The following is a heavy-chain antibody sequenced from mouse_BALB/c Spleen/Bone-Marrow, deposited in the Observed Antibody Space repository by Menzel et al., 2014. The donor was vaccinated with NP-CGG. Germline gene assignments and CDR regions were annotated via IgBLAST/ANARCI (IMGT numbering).Heavy chain of an antibody. D-gene: IGHD2-1*01. CDR1: GYTFTSYW. J-gene: IGHJ3*01. CDR3: TRSRDYGNWFAY. Sequence: QVQLKQSGAELVKPGASVKMSCKASGYTFTSYWMHWVKQRPGQGLEWIGVIDPSDSYTSYNQKFKGKATSTVDTSSSTAYMQLSSLTSEDSAVYYCTRSRDYGNWFAYWGQGTLVTVSA. V-gene: IGHV1S127*01. CDR2: IDPSDSYT.